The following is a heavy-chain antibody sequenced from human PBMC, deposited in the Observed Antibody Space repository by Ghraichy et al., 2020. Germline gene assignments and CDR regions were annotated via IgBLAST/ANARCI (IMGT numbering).Heavy chain of an antibody. Sequence: GGSLRLSCAASGFTFSSYWMSWVRQAPGKGLEWVANIKQDRSEKYYVDSVKGRFTISRDNAKNSLYLQMNSLRAEDTAVYYCARDRLDSSSPVSSGMDVWGQGTTVTVSS. J-gene: IGHJ6*02. D-gene: IGHD6-13*01. V-gene: IGHV3-7*01. CDR3: ARDRLDSSSPVSSGMDV. CDR1: GFTFSSYW. CDR2: IKQDRSEK.